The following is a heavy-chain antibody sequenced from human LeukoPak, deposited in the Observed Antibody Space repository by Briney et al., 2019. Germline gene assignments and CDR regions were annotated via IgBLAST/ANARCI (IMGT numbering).Heavy chain of an antibody. CDR3: ARDDAVRGYYYYYGMDV. Sequence: PGGSLRLSCAASGFTFSSYGMHWVRQAPGKGLEWVAVISYDGSNKYYADSVKGRFTISRDNSKNTLYLQMNSLRAEDTAVYYCARDDAVRGYYYYYGMDVWGQGTTVTVSS. V-gene: IGHV3-30*19. CDR1: GFTFSSYG. D-gene: IGHD3-10*01. J-gene: IGHJ6*02. CDR2: ISYDGSNK.